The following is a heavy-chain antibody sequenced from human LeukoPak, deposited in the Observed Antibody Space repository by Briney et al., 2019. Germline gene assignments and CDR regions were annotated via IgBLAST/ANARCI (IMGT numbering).Heavy chain of an antibody. D-gene: IGHD6-13*01. CDR3: ARGQQLAEDAFDI. Sequence: GGSLRLSCAASGFTFSSYAMSWVRQAPGKGLEWVSAISSSTTYIYYADSVKGRFTISRDNAKNSLYLQMNSLRDEDTAVYYCARGQQLAEDAFDIWGQGTMVTVSS. CDR1: GFTFSSYA. CDR2: ISSSTTYI. V-gene: IGHV3-21*01. J-gene: IGHJ3*02.